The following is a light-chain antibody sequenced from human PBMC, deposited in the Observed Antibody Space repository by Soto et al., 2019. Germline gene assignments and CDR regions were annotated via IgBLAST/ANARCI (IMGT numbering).Light chain of an antibody. Sequence: QSALTQPPSASGTPGQRLTISCSGSSSNIGTNTVNWYQQFPRSAPKLLMYSSNQRPSGVPDRFSGSKSGTSASLAISGLQSEDEADYYCAAWDGSLNVVLFGGGTKVTVL. CDR3: AAWDGSLNVVL. CDR2: SSN. CDR1: SSNIGTNT. J-gene: IGLJ3*02. V-gene: IGLV1-44*01.